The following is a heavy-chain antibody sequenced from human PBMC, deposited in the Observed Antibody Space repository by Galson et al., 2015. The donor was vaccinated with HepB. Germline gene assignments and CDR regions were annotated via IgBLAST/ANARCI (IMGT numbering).Heavy chain of an antibody. Sequence: CAISGDSVSSNSAAWNWIRQSPSRGLEWLGRTYYRSKWYNDYAVSVKSRITINPDTSKNQFSLQLNSVTPEDTAVYYCERDQRRNYDFWSGYYPPFDYWGQGTLVTVSS. D-gene: IGHD3-3*01. CDR1: GDSVSSNSAA. J-gene: IGHJ4*02. V-gene: IGHV6-1*01. CDR3: ERDQRRNYDFWSGYYPPFDY. CDR2: TYYRSKWYN.